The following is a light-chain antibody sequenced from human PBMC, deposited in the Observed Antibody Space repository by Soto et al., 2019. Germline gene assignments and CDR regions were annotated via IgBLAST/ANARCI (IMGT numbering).Light chain of an antibody. V-gene: IGLV1-44*01. CDR2: SNN. CDR3: AAWDDSLNGVV. Sequence: QSVLTQPPSASGTPEQRVTISCSGSSSNIGSYTVNWYQQLPGTAPKLLIYSNNQRPSGVPDRFSGSKSGTSVSLAISGLQSEDEADYYCAAWDDSLNGVVFGGGTKVTVL. J-gene: IGLJ2*01. CDR1: SSNIGSYT.